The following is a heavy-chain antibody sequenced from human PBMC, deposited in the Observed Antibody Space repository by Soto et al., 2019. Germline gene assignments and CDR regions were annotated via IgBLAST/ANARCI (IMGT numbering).Heavy chain of an antibody. D-gene: IGHD3-10*01. Sequence: SETLSLTCTVSGGSISSYYWSWIRQPPGKGLEWIGYIYYSGSTNYNPSLKSRVTISVDTSKNQFSLKLSSVTAADTAVYYCARHGSGFGELLYGWVWFDPWGQGTLVTVS. CDR1: GGSISSYY. CDR3: ARHGSGFGELLYGWVWFDP. CDR2: IYYSGST. J-gene: IGHJ5*02. V-gene: IGHV4-59*08.